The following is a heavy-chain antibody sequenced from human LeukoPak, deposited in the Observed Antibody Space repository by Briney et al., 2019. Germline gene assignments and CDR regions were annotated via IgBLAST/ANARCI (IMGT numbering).Heavy chain of an antibody. Sequence: LSLTYTVSGGSISSYYWGWIRQAPGKGLKWVSYISSSGSTIYYADSVKGRFTISRDNAKNSLYLQMNSLRAEDTAVYYCARPKTKVASGAFDIWGQGTMVTVSS. CDR3: ARPKTKVASGAFDI. D-gene: IGHD5-12*01. CDR2: ISSSGSTI. J-gene: IGHJ3*02. V-gene: IGHV3-11*04. CDR1: GGSISSYY.